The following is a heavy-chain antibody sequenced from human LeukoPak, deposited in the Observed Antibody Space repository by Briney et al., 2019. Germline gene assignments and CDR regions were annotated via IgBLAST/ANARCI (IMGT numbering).Heavy chain of an antibody. J-gene: IGHJ4*02. CDR2: ISGDGGTT. V-gene: IGHV3-43*02. CDR1: GFTFNYYS. D-gene: IGHD6-13*01. Sequence: GGSLRLSRAASGFTFNYYSMHWVRQAPGKGLEWVSLISGDGGTTSYADSVKGRFTISRDNAKNSLFLLMNSLRAEDTAVYYCARVSMLVYFDYWGQGTLVTVSS. CDR3: ARVSMLVYFDY.